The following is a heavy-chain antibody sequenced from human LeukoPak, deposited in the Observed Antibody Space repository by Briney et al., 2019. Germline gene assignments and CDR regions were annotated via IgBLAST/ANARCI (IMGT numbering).Heavy chain of an antibody. J-gene: IGHJ4*02. D-gene: IGHD6-19*01. CDR2: MSSSSSYI. Sequence: GGSLRLSCAASGFTFSSYSMNWVRQAPGKGLEWVSSMSSSSSYIYYADSVKGRFTIYRDNAKNSLYLQMNSLRAEDTAVYYGARVDTPYGIAVGVYWGQETLVTVSS. V-gene: IGHV3-21*01. CDR3: ARVDTPYGIAVGVY. CDR1: GFTFSSYS.